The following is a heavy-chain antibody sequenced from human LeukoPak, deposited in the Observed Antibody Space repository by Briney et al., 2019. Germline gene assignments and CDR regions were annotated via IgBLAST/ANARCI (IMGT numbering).Heavy chain of an antibody. CDR2: ILFDGSHE. Sequence: WGGPRPSSSAPRVPFISYALDWGRPAPGKGGEGVAGILFDGSHEYYADSVKGRFTISRDNSKNTLYLQMNSLRAEDTAVYYCAKDRVGSSWTGPSFDYWGQGTLVTVSS. J-gene: IGHJ4*02. CDR3: AKDRVGSSWTGPSFDY. V-gene: IGHV3-30*18. D-gene: IGHD6-13*01. CDR1: RVPFISYA.